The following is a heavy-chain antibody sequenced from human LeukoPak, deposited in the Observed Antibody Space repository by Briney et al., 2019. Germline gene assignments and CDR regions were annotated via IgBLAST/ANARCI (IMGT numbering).Heavy chain of an antibody. V-gene: IGHV1-2*02. J-gene: IGHJ5*02. CDR1: GYTFTAYY. CDR3: ARGQQTFDP. Sequence: EASVKVSCKISGYTFTAYYVHWVRQAPGQGLEWMGWMRPLNGATNYAQKFQGRVTMTRDTSISTAYMELNSLTYDDTATYYCARGQQTFDPWGQGTLVTVSS. D-gene: IGHD6-13*01. CDR2: MRPLNGAT.